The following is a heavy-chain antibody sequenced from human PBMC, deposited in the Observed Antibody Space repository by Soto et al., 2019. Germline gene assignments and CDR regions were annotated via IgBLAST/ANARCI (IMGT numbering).Heavy chain of an antibody. CDR3: TLFPEWELPLTDAFDI. CDR1: GGSISSSSYY. V-gene: IGHV4-39*01. CDR2: IYYSGST. D-gene: IGHD1-26*01. J-gene: IGHJ3*02. Sequence: SETLSLPCTVSGGSISSSSYYWGWIRQPPGKGLEWIGSIYYSGSTYYNPSLKSRVTISVDTSKNQFSLKLSSVTAADTAVYYCTLFPEWELPLTDAFDIWGQGTMVT.